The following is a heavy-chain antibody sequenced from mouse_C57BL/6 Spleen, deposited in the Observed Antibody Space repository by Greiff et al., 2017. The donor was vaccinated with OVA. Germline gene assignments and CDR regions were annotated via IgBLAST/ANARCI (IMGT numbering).Heavy chain of an antibody. V-gene: IGHV1-69*01. CDR2: IDPSDSYT. CDR3: ARYDGYYYWYFDV. Sequence: QVQLQQSGAELVMPGASVKLSCKASGYTFTSYWMHWVKQRPGQGLEWIGEIDPSDSYTNYNQKFKGKSTLTVDKSSSTAYMQLSSLTSEDSAVYYCARYDGYYYWYFDVWGTGTTVTVSS. D-gene: IGHD2-3*01. CDR1: GYTFTSYW. J-gene: IGHJ1*03.